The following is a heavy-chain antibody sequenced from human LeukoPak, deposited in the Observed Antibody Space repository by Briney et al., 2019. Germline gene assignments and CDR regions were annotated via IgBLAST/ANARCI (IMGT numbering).Heavy chain of an antibody. CDR3: ATAGFAYYYDSSGYYLGY. D-gene: IGHD3-22*01. J-gene: IGHJ4*02. V-gene: IGHV4-34*01. CDR1: GGSFRCYY. Sequence: SETLSLTCAVYGGSFRCYYWSWIRQPPGKGLEWIGEINHSGSTNYNPSLKTRVTISVDTSKNHCSLKLSSVTAVGARVYYCATAGFAYYYDSSGYYLGYWGQGTLVTVSS. CDR2: INHSGST.